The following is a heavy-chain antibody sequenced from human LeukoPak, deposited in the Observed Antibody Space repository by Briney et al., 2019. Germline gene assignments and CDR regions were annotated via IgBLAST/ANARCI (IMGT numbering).Heavy chain of an antibody. D-gene: IGHD6-13*01. CDR1: GGSISSSSYY. V-gene: IGHV4-39*07. CDR3: ARRNEGYSSSWYFSGLVILGFDY. CDR2: IYYSGST. Sequence: PSETLSLTCTVSGGSISSSSYYWGWIRQPPGKGLEWIGSIYYSGSTYYNPSLKSRVTISVDTSKNQFSLKLSSVTAADTAVYYCARRNEGYSSSWYFSGLVILGFDYWGQGTLVTVSS. J-gene: IGHJ4*02.